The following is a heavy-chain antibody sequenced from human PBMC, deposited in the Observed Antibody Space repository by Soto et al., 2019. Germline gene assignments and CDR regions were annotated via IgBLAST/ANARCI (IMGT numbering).Heavy chain of an antibody. CDR2: SRNKANSYST. CDR3: ARFSGSYTRGLDY. J-gene: IGHJ4*02. D-gene: IGHD1-26*01. Sequence: EVQLVESGGGLVQPGGSLRLSCAASGFTFSDHYMDWVRQAPGKGLEWVGRSRNKANSYSTEYAASVKGRFTISRDESKSSLYLPMNSLKTEDTAVYYCARFSGSYTRGLDYWGQGTLVTVSS. V-gene: IGHV3-72*01. CDR1: GFTFSDHY.